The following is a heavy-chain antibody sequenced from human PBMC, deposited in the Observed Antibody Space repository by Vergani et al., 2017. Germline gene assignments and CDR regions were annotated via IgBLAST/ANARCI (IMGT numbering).Heavy chain of an antibody. D-gene: IGHD3-22*01. V-gene: IGHV3-23*01. CDR2: INTNGDYT. CDR1: GFSFTTYA. J-gene: IGHJ4*02. CDR3: AGPQGTSAYYYGGFDY. Sequence: EVQLLESGGDLVQPGGSLRLSCAASGFSFTTYAMSWVRQAPGKGLEWVSTINTNGDYTRYGDSVKGRFTISRDNSKNTLSLQMNSLTAEDTAIYYCAGPQGTSAYYYGGFDYWGQGILVTVSS.